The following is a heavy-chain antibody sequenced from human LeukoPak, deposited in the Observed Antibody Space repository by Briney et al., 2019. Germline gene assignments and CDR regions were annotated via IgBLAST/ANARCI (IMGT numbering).Heavy chain of an antibody. V-gene: IGHV4-59*11. Sequence: PSETLSLTCTVSGGSISSHYWSWIRQPPGKGLEWIGYIYYSGSTNYNPSLKSRVTISVDTSKNQFSLKLSSVTAADTAVYYCAREEGYYDFWSGYYYYMDVWGKGTTVTVSS. CDR2: IYYSGST. J-gene: IGHJ6*03. D-gene: IGHD3-3*01. CDR1: GGSISSHY. CDR3: AREEGYYDFWSGYYYYMDV.